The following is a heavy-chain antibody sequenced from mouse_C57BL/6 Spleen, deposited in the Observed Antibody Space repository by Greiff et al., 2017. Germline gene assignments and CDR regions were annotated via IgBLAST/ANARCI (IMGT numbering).Heavy chain of an antibody. Sequence: EVQVVESGEGLVKPGGSLKLSCAASGFTFSSYAMSWVRQTPEKRLEWVAYISSGGDYIYYADTVKGRFTISRDNARNTLYLQMSSLKSEDTAMYYCTRENYYYAMDYWGQGTSVTVSS. CDR2: ISSGGDYI. D-gene: IGHD2-1*01. CDR1: GFTFSSYA. V-gene: IGHV5-9-1*02. CDR3: TRENYYYAMDY. J-gene: IGHJ4*01.